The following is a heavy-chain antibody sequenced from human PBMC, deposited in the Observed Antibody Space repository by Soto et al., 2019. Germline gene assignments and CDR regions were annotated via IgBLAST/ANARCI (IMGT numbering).Heavy chain of an antibody. D-gene: IGHD3-3*01. J-gene: IGHJ4*02. CDR3: AIEVWSSNQFDH. V-gene: IGHV1-24*01. CDR2: FDLENGET. Sequence: VPEKVSSKVSGYTLPELSIHRVRQAHGEGLEWMGGFDLENGETIYAQRFQGRVTMTEESSADTPYMELSSLRSEDTAVYYCAIEVWSSNQFDHWGQGTMVTVTS. CDR1: GYTLPELS.